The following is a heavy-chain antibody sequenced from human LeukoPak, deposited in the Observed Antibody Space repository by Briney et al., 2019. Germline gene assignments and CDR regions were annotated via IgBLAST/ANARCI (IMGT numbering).Heavy chain of an antibody. V-gene: IGHV4-59*01. CDR3: ARGHSSGWYWSPLQAYYFDY. D-gene: IGHD6-19*01. J-gene: IGHJ4*02. Sequence: PSETLSLTCTVSGGSISSYYWSWIRQPPGKGLEWIGYIYYSGSTNYNPSLKSRVTISVDTSKNQFSLKLSSVTAADTAVYYCARGHSSGWYWSPLQAYYFDYWGQGTLVTVSS. CDR2: IYYSGST. CDR1: GGSISSYY.